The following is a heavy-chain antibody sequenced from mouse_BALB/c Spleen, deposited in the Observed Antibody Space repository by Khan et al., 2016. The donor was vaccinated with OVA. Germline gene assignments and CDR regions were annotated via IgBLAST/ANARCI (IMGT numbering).Heavy chain of an antibody. Sequence: QVQLQQSGAELAKPGASVKMSCKASGYTFINYWILWVKQRPGQGLEWIGYINPSTGYTEYNQNFKDKATLTADKSSITAYMQRSSLTSEDSSVYYGARRGLRWDFDYWGQGTTLTVSS. V-gene: IGHV1-7*01. CDR1: GYTFINYW. J-gene: IGHJ2*01. CDR3: ARRGLRWDFDY. CDR2: INPSTGYT. D-gene: IGHD1-1*01.